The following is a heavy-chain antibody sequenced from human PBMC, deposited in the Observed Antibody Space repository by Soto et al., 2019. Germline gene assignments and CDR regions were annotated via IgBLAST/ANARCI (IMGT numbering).Heavy chain of an antibody. V-gene: IGHV3-30*18. CDR1: GFTFSSYG. CDR3: AENADFVVVVAAARLDY. Sequence: QVQLVESGGGVVQPGRSLRLSCAASGFTFSSYGMHWVRQAPGKGLEWVAVISYDGSNKYYADSVKGRFTISRDNSKNTLYLPMNRLRAEDTAVYFWAENADFVVVVAAARLDYWGQGNLVTVSS. J-gene: IGHJ4*02. D-gene: IGHD2-15*01. CDR2: ISYDGSNK.